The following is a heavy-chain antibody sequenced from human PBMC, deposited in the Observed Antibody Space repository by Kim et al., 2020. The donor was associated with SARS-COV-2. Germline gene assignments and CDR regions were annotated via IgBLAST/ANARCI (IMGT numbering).Heavy chain of an antibody. CDR3: ARGHSSGWYGVFDY. V-gene: IGHV4-39*01. Sequence: SETLSLTCTVSGGSISSSSYYWGWIRQPPGKGLEWIGSIYYSGSTYYNPSLKSRVTISVDTSKNQFSLKLSSVTAADTAVYYCARGHSSGWYGVFDYWGQGTLVTVSS. CDR1: GGSISSSSYY. J-gene: IGHJ4*02. D-gene: IGHD6-19*01. CDR2: IYYSGST.